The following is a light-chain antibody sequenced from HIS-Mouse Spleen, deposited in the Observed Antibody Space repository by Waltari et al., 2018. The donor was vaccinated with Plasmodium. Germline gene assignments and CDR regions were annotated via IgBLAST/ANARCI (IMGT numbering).Light chain of an antibody. CDR1: QSVSSSY. J-gene: IGKJ4*01. CDR3: QQYGSAPPLN. V-gene: IGKV3-20*01. CDR2: GAS. Sequence: EIVLTQSPVTLSSSPGERATLSCRASQSVSSSYLAWYQQKPGQAPRLLIYGASSRATGIPDRFSGSGSGTDFTLTISRLEPEDFAVYYCQQYGSAPPLNFGGGTKVEIK.